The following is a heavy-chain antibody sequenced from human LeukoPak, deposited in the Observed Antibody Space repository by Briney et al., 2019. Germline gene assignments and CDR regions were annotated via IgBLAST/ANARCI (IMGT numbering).Heavy chain of an antibody. D-gene: IGHD2-15*01. CDR1: GFTFSSYW. Sequence: PGGSLRLSCAAAGFTFSSYWMHWVRQAPGKGLEWVAVIWYDGSNKEYGDSVKGRFTISRDNSKNTLYLQMNSLRAEDTAVYYCARDRCGGSCYYFDYWGQGALVTGSS. V-gene: IGHV3-33*08. J-gene: IGHJ4*02. CDR3: ARDRCGGSCYYFDY. CDR2: IWYDGSNK.